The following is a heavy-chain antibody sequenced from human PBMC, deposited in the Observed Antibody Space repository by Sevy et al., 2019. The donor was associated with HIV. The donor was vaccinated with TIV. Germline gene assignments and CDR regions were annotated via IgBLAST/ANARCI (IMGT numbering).Heavy chain of an antibody. D-gene: IGHD3-10*01. CDR2: ISSHSSYI. CDR1: GFTFNYYF. CDR3: ARGDYYGSLYYFDQ. V-gene: IGHV3-21*06. Sequence: GGALRLSCAASGFTFNYYFMNWVRQAPGKGLEWVSYISSHSSYIHYADSVKGRFTISRDNAKNSLYLQMNSLRAEDTTVYYCARGDYYGSLYYFDQWGQGPLVTVSS. J-gene: IGHJ4*02.